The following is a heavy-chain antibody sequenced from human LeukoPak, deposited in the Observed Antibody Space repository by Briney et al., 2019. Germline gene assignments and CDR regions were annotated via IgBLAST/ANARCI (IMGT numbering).Heavy chain of an antibody. CDR1: GYTFTSYD. CDR3: ARARSPSSGYLLRDHNWFDP. CDR2: IVPIFGTA. J-gene: IGHJ5*02. Sequence: ASVKVSCKASGYTFTSYDINWVRQAPGQGLEWMGGIVPIFGTANYAQKFQGRVTITTDESTSTAYMELSSLRSEDTAVYYCARARSPSSGYLLRDHNWFDPWGQGTLVTVSS. D-gene: IGHD3-22*01. V-gene: IGHV1-69*05.